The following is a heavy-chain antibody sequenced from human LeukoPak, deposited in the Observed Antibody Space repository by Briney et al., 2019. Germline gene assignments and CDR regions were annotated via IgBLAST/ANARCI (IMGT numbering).Heavy chain of an antibody. V-gene: IGHV3-7*02. J-gene: IGHJ4*02. Sequence: GGSLRLSCAASGFTFSSYWMNWVRQAPGEGLEWVANINQDGSEKYCVDSVKGRVTISRDNAKNSLYLQMNSLRDEDTAVYYCASGFSSSPYFDYWGQGTLVTVSS. CDR2: INQDGSEK. CDR3: ASGFSSSPYFDY. CDR1: GFTFSSYW. D-gene: IGHD6-6*01.